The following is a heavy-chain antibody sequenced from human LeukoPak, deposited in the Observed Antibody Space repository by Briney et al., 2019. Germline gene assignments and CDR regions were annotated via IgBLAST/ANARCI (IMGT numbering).Heavy chain of an antibody. CDR3: VRGSGYYSIDAFDI. CDR2: INTNTGNP. V-gene: IGHV7-4-1*02. J-gene: IGHJ3*02. CDR1: GFTFTGYF. D-gene: IGHD3-22*01. Sequence: ASVKVSCKISGFTFTGYFIHWVRQAPGQGLEWMGWINTNTGNPTYAQGFTGRFVFSLDTSVSTAYLQISGLKAEDTAVYYCVRGSGYYSIDAFDIWGQGTMVTVSS.